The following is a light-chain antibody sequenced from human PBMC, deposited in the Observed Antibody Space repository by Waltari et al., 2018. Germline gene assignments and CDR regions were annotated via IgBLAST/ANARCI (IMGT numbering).Light chain of an antibody. CDR1: KLNEKF. Sequence: SYELTQPLSMSVSPGQTATITCSGHKLNEKFVCGYQKKPGQSPLLVIYRDIERPSGITERLSGFNSGDTATLTLSGAQAGDEADYFCQVWDRNFVVFGGGTRLTVL. V-gene: IGLV3-1*01. CDR2: RDI. CDR3: QVWDRNFVV. J-gene: IGLJ2*01.